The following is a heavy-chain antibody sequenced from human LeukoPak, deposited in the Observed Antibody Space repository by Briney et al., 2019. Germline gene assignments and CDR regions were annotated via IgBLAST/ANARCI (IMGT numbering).Heavy chain of an antibody. J-gene: IGHJ3*02. CDR1: GGSISSYY. V-gene: IGHV4-59*01. CDR3: ARAPKVDAFDI. CDR2: IYYSGST. Sequence: PSETLSLTCTVSGGSISSYYWSWIRQPPGKGLEWIGYIYYSGSTNYNPSLKGRVTISVDTSKNQFSLKLSSVTAADTAVYYCARAPKVDAFDIWGQGTMVTVSS.